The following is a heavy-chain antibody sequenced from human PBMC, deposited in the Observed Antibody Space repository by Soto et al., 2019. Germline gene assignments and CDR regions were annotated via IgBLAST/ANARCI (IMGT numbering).Heavy chain of an antibody. V-gene: IGHV3-23*01. CDR1: GFTFSSYA. CDR3: AKAEYYYDSSGYYYKGRNYYYGMDV. D-gene: IGHD3-22*01. J-gene: IGHJ6*02. CDR2: ISGSGGST. Sequence: QPGGSLRLSCAASGFTFSSYAMSWVRQAPGKGLEWVSAISGSGGSTYYADSVKGRFTISRDNSKNTLYLQMNSLRAEDTAVYYCAKAEYYYDSSGYYYKGRNYYYGMDVWGQGTTVTVSS.